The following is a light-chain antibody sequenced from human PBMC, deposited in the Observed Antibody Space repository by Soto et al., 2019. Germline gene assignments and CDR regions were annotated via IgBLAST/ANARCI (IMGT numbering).Light chain of an antibody. J-gene: IGKJ1*01. CDR1: QSLLHTNGFNY. CDR3: MQSLQTPPT. CDR2: LGS. Sequence: EIVMTQSPLSLPVTPGEPASISCRSSQSLLHTNGFNYLDWYLQKPGQSPQLLIYLGSYRASGVSDRFSGSGSGTDFTLKISTVEVEDVGVYYCMQSLQTPPTFGQGTKVEIK. V-gene: IGKV2-28*01.